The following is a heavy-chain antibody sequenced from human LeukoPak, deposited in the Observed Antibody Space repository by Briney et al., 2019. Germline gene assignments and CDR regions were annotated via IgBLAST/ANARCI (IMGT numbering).Heavy chain of an antibody. J-gene: IGHJ4*02. CDR2: IDPDDSYT. CDR1: GHNFATHY. D-gene: IGHD3-16*01. V-gene: IGHV5-10-1*01. Sequence: GESLKISCKDSGHNFATHYINWVHQMPGKGLEWMGRIDPDDSYTNYSPAFQGHVTMSADKSSRTAYLQWSSLEASDTAMYYCARRPGGVLADTDFFESWGQGTLVIVSS. CDR3: ARRPGGVLADTDFFES.